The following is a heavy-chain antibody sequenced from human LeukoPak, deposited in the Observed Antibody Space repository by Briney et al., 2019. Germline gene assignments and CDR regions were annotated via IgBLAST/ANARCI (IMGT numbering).Heavy chain of an antibody. Sequence: GGSLRLSCAASGFTFSSYSMNWVRQAPGKGLEWVSSISSSSSTIYYADSVKGRFTISRDNAKNSLYLQMNSLRAEDTAVYYCAREGGSNYYYYMDVWGKGTTVTVSS. J-gene: IGHJ6*03. CDR2: ISSSSSTI. V-gene: IGHV3-48*01. CDR1: GFTFSSYS. D-gene: IGHD3-16*01. CDR3: AREGGSNYYYYMDV.